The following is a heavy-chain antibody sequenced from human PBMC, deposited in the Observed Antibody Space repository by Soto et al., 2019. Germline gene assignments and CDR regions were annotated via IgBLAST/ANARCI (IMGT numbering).Heavy chain of an antibody. Sequence: SGGSLRLSCAVSGLRFSGYWMTWVRLAPGKGLEWVANINEDGSEKYYVDSVKGRFTISRDNAKNPLYLQMNSLRGEDTAVYYCARDNPRSSGWDVWGQGTTVTVSS. CDR3: ARDNPRSSGWDV. J-gene: IGHJ6*02. CDR2: INEDGSEK. CDR1: GLRFSGYW. V-gene: IGHV3-7*01.